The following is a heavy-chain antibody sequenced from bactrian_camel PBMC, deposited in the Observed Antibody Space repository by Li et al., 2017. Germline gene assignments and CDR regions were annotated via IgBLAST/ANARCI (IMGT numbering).Heavy chain of an antibody. J-gene: IGHJ4*01. D-gene: IGHD8*01. CDR1: GYTDSRYC. CDR2: ISSAGTA. Sequence: HVQLVESGGGSVQAGGSLELSCKYSGYTDSRYCMGWFRQAPGKERELVSSISSAGTARYADSVKGRFTISQDNAKNTVYLQMNSLKPEDTSMYYCAALTSDGRCSLRSDFQYWGQGTQVTVS. V-gene: IGHV3S53*01. CDR3: AALTSDGRCSLRSDFQY.